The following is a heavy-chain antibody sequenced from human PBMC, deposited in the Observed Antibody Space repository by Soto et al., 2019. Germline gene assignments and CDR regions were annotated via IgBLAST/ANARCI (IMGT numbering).Heavy chain of an antibody. D-gene: IGHD5-12*01. J-gene: IGHJ4*02. CDR2: ISAYNGNT. V-gene: IGHV1-18*01. Sequence: ASVKVSCKASGFTFTSYGISWVRQSPGQGLEWMGWISAYNGNTNYAQKLQGRVTMTTDTSTSTAYMELRSLRSDDTAVYYCARGVATTSGYYFDYWGQGTLVTVSS. CDR1: GFTFTSYG. CDR3: ARGVATTSGYYFDY.